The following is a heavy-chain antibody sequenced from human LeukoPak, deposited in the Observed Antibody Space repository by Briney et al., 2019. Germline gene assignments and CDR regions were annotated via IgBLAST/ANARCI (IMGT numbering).Heavy chain of an antibody. D-gene: IGHD6-13*01. CDR1: GGSISSYY. V-gene: IGHV4-59*08. CDR3: ARQESSSWYGDWFDP. J-gene: IGHJ5*02. CDR2: MYYGGTT. Sequence: SETLSLTCTVSGGSISSYYWSWIRQPPGKGLEWVGYMYYGGTTNYNPSLKNRVTISVDTSRNHVSLMLYSVTAADTAVYYCARQESSSWYGDWFDPWGQGILVTVSS.